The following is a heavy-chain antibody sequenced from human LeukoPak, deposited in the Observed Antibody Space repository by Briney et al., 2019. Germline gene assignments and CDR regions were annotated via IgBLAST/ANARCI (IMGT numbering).Heavy chain of an antibody. Sequence: PSETLSLTCSVSGVSITSDYWSWIRQPPGKGLEWIGYSYYSGSTNYNPSLKSRVTISVVTSKNQFSLRLRSVTAADTAVYYCARGVREKNRGFLLYYYYYYMDVWGKGTTVAISS. D-gene: IGHD3-10*01. CDR1: GVSITSDY. V-gene: IGHV4-59*01. J-gene: IGHJ6*03. CDR3: ARGVREKNRGFLLYYYYYYMDV. CDR2: SYYSGST.